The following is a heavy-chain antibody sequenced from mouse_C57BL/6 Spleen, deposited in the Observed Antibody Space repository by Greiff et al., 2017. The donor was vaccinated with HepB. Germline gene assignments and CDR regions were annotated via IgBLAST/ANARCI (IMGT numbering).Heavy chain of an antibody. CDR3: ARDYGSDPFDY. D-gene: IGHD1-1*01. Sequence: QVHVKQSGAELARPGASVKLSCKASGYTFTSYGISWVKQRTGQGLEWIGEIYPRSGNTYYNEKFKGKATLTADKSSSTAYMELRSLTSEDSAVYFCARDYGSDPFDYWGQGTTLTVSS. V-gene: IGHV1-81*01. J-gene: IGHJ2*01. CDR1: GYTFTSYG. CDR2: IYPRSGNT.